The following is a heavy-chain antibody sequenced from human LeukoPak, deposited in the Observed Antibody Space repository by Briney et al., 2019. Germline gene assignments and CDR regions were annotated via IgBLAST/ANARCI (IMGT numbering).Heavy chain of an antibody. J-gene: IGHJ6*02. D-gene: IGHD6-19*01. CDR1: GGSISSYY. Sequence: SETLSLTCTVSGGSISSYYWSWIRQPPGKGLEWIGYIYYSGSTNYNPSLKSRVTISVDTSKNQFSLKLSSVTAADTAVYYCARGSRVGSGWYDYYYYGMDVWGQGTTVTVSS. V-gene: IGHV4-59*01. CDR2: IYYSGST. CDR3: ARGSRVGSGWYDYYYYGMDV.